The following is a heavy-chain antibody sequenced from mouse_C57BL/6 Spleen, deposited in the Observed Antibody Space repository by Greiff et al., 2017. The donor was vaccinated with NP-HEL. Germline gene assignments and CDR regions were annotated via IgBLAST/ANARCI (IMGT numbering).Heavy chain of an antibody. J-gene: IGHJ4*01. V-gene: IGHV14-3*01. CDR1: GFNIKNTY. CDR2: IDPANGNT. CDR3: ARGAVYYGNYLYYAMDY. D-gene: IGHD2-1*01. Sequence: EVQLQQSVAELVRPGASVKLSCTASGFNIKNTYMHWVKQRPEQGLEWIGRIDPANGNTKYAPKFQGKATRTADTSSNTAYLQLSSLTSEDTAIYYCARGAVYYGNYLYYAMDYWGQGTSVTVSS.